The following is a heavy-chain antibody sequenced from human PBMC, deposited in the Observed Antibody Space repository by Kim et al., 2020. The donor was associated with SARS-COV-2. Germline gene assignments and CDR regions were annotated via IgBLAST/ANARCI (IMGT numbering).Heavy chain of an antibody. CDR1: GYTFTSYA. CDR2: INTNTGNP. CDR3: ARVAITMVRGVTNWFDP. D-gene: IGHD3-10*01. J-gene: IGHJ5*02. Sequence: ASVKVSCKASGYTFTSYAMNWVRQAPGQGLEWMGWINTNTGNPTYAQGFTGRFVFSLDTSVSTAYLQISSLKAEDTAVYYCARVAITMVRGVTNWFDPWGQGTLVTVSS. V-gene: IGHV7-4-1*02.